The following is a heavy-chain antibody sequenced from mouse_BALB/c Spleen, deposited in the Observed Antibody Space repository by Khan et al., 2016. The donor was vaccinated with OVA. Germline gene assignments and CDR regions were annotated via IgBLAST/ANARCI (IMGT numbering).Heavy chain of an antibody. CDR1: GFNIKDTY. CDR2: IDPPNDDS. V-gene: IGHV14-3*02. CDR3: ATLYGNTVAF. J-gene: IGHJ3*01. Sequence: VQLKESGAELVKPGASVKLSCSASGFNIKDTYIHWMKQRPEQGLEWIGRIDPPNDDSKYGPKFQAKATLTADTSSNTAYLQLSSLTSEDTAVYYCATLYGNTVAFWGQGTLVSVSA. D-gene: IGHD2-1*01.